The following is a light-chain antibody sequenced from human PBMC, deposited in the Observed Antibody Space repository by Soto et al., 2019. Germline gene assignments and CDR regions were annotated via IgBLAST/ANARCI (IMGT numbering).Light chain of an antibody. CDR2: QIS. CDR3: LQSTHWPWT. CDR1: QSLEYSDGNTY. V-gene: IGKV2-30*01. Sequence: DVVMTQSPLSLPVTLGQPASISCRSSQSLEYSDGNTYLNWFQQRPGQSPRRLIWQISNRDSGVPDRCIGSGSGTDFTLRISRVETEDVGVYYCLQSTHWPWTFGQGTKVEIK. J-gene: IGKJ1*01.